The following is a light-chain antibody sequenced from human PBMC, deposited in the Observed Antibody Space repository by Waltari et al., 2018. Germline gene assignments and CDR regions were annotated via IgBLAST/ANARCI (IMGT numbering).Light chain of an antibody. CDR3: QQSHTMLYT. CDR2: GAT. J-gene: IGKJ2*01. Sequence: DIQLTQSPSSLSASVGDRVTITCRASQSIDTFLNWYQQRPGKAPKVLIYGATTLQSGVPARFSGIGSGTHFTLTISSLQPDDFATYFCQQSHTMLYTFGQGTKLEIK. CDR1: QSIDTF. V-gene: IGKV1-39*01.